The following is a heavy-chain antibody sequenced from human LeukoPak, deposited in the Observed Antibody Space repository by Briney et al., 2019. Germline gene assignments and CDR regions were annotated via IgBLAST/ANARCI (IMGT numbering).Heavy chain of an antibody. CDR3: AAPLTGLHH. Sequence: GGSLRLSCAAFGFTVSDNYMTWVRQRAGRGLEWVSGFYGDGSRHYADSVKGRFTISRDNSKNTLDLHMNSLRAEDTAVYYCAAPLTGLHHWGQGILVTVSS. D-gene: IGHD1-14*01. V-gene: IGHV3-53*01. CDR1: GFTVSDNY. CDR2: FYGDGSR. J-gene: IGHJ4*02.